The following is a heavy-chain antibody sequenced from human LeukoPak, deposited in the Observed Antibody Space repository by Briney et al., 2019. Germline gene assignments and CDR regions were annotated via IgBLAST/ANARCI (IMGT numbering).Heavy chain of an antibody. CDR3: ARSDYGGNSRY. V-gene: IGHV1-69*13. J-gene: IGHJ4*02. CDR1: GGTFSSYA. CDR2: IIPIFGTA. D-gene: IGHD4-23*01. Sequence: ASVKVSCKASGGTFSSYAISWVRQAPGQGLEWMGGIIPIFGTANYAQKFQGRVTITADESTSTAYMELNSLRSEDTAVYYCARSDYGGNSRYWGQGTLVTVSS.